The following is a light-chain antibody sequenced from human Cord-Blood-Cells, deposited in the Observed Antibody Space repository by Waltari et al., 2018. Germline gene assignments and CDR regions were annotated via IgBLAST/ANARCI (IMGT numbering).Light chain of an antibody. CDR1: QSISSW. Sequence: DIQMTQSHSTLSASVGDRVTITCRASQSISSWLAWYQQKPGKAPNLLIYDASSLESVVPSRFSGSGSGTEFTLTISSLQPDDFATYYCQQYNSYIFTFGPGTKVDIK. CDR3: QQYNSYIFT. CDR2: DAS. J-gene: IGKJ3*01. V-gene: IGKV1-5*01.